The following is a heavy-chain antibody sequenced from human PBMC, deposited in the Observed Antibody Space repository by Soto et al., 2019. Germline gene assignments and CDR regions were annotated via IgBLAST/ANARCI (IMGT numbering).Heavy chain of an antibody. J-gene: IGHJ4*02. D-gene: IGHD2-2*02. CDR1: GGSISSSSYY. Sequence: PSETLSLTCTVSGGSISSSSYYWGWIRQPPGKGLEWIGSIYYSGSTYYNPSLKSRVTISVDTSKNQFSLKLSSVTAADTAVYYCARVSRLYCSSTSCYTGRAAAGTKYDYWGQGTLVTVSS. CDR2: IYYSGST. V-gene: IGHV4-39*01. CDR3: ARVSRLYCSSTSCYTGRAAAGTKYDY.